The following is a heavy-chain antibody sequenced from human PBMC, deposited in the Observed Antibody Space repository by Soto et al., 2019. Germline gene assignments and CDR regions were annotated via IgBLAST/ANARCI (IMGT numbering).Heavy chain of an antibody. CDR1: GFTFSSYA. V-gene: IGHV3-23*01. CDR2: ISGSGGTT. J-gene: IGHJ1*01. Sequence: PGGSLRLSCAASGFTFSSYAMSWVRPAPGKGLEWVSAISGSGGTTYYADSVKGRFTISRDNSKNTLYLQMNSLRAEDTAVYYCARVPRVVVVPAAIYFQHWGQGTLVTVSS. CDR3: ARVPRVVVVPAAIYFQH. D-gene: IGHD2-2*01.